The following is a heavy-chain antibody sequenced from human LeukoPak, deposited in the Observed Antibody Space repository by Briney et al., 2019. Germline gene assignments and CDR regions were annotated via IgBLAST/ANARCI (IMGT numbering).Heavy chain of an antibody. D-gene: IGHD5-12*01. V-gene: IGHV3-21*01. J-gene: IGHJ3*02. Sequence: GGSLRLSCAASGFTFSSYGMSWVRQAPGKGLEWVSSVSSSGRHIYYADSVKGRFTISRDNAKNSLYLQMNSLRAEDTAVYYCGRVKEASAFDIWGQGTMVTVSS. CDR1: GFTFSSYG. CDR2: VSSSGRHI. CDR3: GRVKEASAFDI.